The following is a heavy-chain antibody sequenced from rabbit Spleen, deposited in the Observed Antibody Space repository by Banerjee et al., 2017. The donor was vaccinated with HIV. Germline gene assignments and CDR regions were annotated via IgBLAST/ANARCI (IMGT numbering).Heavy chain of an antibody. CDR2: INAVTGKA. Sequence: EESGGGLVKPEGSLKLSCTASGFSFSNKAVMCWVRQAPGKGLEWIACINAVTGKAVYASWAKGRFTFSRSTSLNTVTLQLNSLTAADTATYFCARGLDGSTNGYGFDPWGPGTLVTVS. CDR3: ARGLDGSTNGYGFDP. D-gene: IGHD4-2*01. V-gene: IGHV1S47*01. J-gene: IGHJ2*01. CDR1: GFSFSNKA.